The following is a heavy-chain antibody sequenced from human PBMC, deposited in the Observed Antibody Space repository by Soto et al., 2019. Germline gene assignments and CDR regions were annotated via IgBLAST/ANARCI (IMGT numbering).Heavy chain of an antibody. CDR2: INPSGGHT. Sequence: QVQLMQSGAEVKKPGASVKVSCKASGNTFTNYYIHWVRQAPGQGLEWMGTINPSGGHTTYSQNFLGRVTMTRDTSTSTLYMELTSLTSYDTAVYYCARGGHVVVVTAALDYWGQGTLVTVSS. CDR1: GNTFTNYY. V-gene: IGHV1-46*01. J-gene: IGHJ4*02. D-gene: IGHD2-21*02. CDR3: ARGGHVVVVTAALDY.